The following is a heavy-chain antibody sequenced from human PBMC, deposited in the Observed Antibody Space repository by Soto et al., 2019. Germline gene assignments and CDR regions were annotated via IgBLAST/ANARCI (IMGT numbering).Heavy chain of an antibody. V-gene: IGHV1-46*04. CDR3: AGGGGGSLRGHFDF. CDR1: GYTFTNYY. D-gene: IGHD2-15*01. CDR2: INPSGGST. Sequence: QVQLVQSGAEVKKPGASVKVSCKASGYTFTNYYMHWVRQAPGQGLEWMGIINPSGGSTTYAQTLQGRVTMTRDTSTSTVYMELSSLRSEDTAVYYWAGGGGGSLRGHFDFWGQGTLLAVSS. J-gene: IGHJ4*02.